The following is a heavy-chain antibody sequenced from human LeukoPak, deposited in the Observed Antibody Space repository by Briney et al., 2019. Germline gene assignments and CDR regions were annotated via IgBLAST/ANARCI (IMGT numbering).Heavy chain of an antibody. CDR2: IYHSGRT. V-gene: IGHV4-38-2*02. J-gene: IGHJ5*02. CDR3: ARLGAVLTSVNWFDP. D-gene: IGHD4-23*01. CDR1: GYSITNNYY. Sequence: PSETLSLTCTVSGYSITNNYYWDWIRQPPGKGLEWIASIYHSGRTYYNPALKSRVTISVDTSKNQFSLKVTSVTAADTAVYYCARLGAVLTSVNWFDPWGQGTLVTVSS.